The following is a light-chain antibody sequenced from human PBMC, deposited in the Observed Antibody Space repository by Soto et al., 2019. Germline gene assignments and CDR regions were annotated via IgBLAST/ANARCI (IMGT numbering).Light chain of an antibody. CDR3: QQRYNWPLT. CDR1: QTLSTY. CDR2: DAS. J-gene: IGKJ1*01. V-gene: IGKV3-11*01. Sequence: EIVLIQSPATLSLSPGDRATLSCRASQTLSTYVAWYQQKPGQAPRLLIYDASNRATGIPARFSGSGSGADFTLTISSLEPEDFAVYYCQQRYNWPLTFGQGTKVEI.